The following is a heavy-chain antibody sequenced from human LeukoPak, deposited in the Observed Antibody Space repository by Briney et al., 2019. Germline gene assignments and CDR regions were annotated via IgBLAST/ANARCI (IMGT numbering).Heavy chain of an antibody. D-gene: IGHD2-21*02. CDR1: GYSFTSYW. CDR2: IYPGDSDT. J-gene: IGHJ6*02. Sequence: TRGESLKISCKGSGYSFTSYWIGWVRQLPGKGLEWMGIIYPGDSDTRYSPSFQGQVTISADKSISTAYLQWSSLKASDTAMYYCARQDVVVTATPYYYYGMDVWGQGTTVTVSS. CDR3: ARQDVVVTATPYYYYGMDV. V-gene: IGHV5-51*01.